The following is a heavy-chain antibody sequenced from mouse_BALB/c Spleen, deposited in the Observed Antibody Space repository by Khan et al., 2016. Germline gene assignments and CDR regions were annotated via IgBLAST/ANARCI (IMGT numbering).Heavy chain of an antibody. CDR2: INTYTGEP. V-gene: IGHV9-1*02. D-gene: IGHD1-1*01. Sequence: QIQLVPSGPELKKPGETVKISCKASGYTFTNYGMNWVKQAPGKGLKWMGWINTYTGEPTYADDFKGRFAFSLETSASTAYLQINNLKNEDMATYCCATYYRYYFDYLGQGTTLTVSS. CDR1: GYTFTNYG. J-gene: IGHJ2*01. CDR3: ATYYRYYFDY.